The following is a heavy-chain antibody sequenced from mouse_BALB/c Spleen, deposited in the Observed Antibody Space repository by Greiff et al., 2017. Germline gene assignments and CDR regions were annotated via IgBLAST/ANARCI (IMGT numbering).Heavy chain of an antibody. V-gene: IGHV2-4-1*01. Sequence: VQLVESGPGLVQPSQSLSITCTVSGFSLTSYGVHWVRQSPGKGLEWLGVIWSGGSTDYNAAFISRLSISKDNSKSQVFFKMNSLQADDTAIYYCARNHYYGSSRYFDYWGQGTTLTVSS. J-gene: IGHJ2*01. D-gene: IGHD1-1*01. CDR1: GFSLTSYG. CDR2: IWSGGST. CDR3: ARNHYYGSSRYFDY.